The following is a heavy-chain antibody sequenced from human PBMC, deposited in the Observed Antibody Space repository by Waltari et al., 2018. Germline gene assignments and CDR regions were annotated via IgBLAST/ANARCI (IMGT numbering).Heavy chain of an antibody. J-gene: IGHJ4*02. CDR2: IDHRGST. CDR1: GGSISSGGYS. D-gene: IGHD5-18*01. V-gene: IGHV4-30-2*01. Sequence: QLQLQESGSGLVKPSQTLSLTCAVSGGSISSGGYSWSWIRQPPGKGLEWIGYIDHRGSTYSNPSLKSRVTRAVDRSKNQFSLKLSSVTAADTAVYYCARRNGVNQLWSYDYWGQGTLVTVSS. CDR3: ARRNGVNQLWSYDY.